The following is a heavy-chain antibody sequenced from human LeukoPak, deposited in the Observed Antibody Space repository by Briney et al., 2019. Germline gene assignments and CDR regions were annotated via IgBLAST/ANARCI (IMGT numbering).Heavy chain of an antibody. D-gene: IGHD3-22*01. J-gene: IGHJ4*02. CDR2: IKQDGSEI. V-gene: IGHV3-7*01. CDR3: ARAENYYDSSGYQRLGPDY. CDR1: GFTISTYW. Sequence: GGSLRLSCAASGFTISTYWMSWVRQAPGRGLEWVANIKQDGSEIFYVDSVKGRFTISRDNAINSLYLQMNSLRAEDTAVYYCARAENYYDSSGYQRLGPDYWGQGTLVTVSS.